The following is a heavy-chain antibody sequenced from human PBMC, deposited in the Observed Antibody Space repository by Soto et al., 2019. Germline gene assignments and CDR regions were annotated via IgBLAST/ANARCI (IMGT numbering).Heavy chain of an antibody. Sequence: GESLKISCKGSGYRFTSYWIGWVRQTPGKGLEWMGIIYPGDSDTRYSPSFQGQVTISADKSISTAYLQWSSLKAPDTAMYFCARGIGGTYYYYGMDVWGQGTTVTVSS. V-gene: IGHV5-51*01. CDR3: ARGIGGTYYYYGMDV. J-gene: IGHJ6*02. CDR1: GYRFTSYW. CDR2: IYPGDSDT.